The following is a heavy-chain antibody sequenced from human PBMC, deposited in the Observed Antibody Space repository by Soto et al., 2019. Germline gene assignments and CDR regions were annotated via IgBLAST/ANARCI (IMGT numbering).Heavy chain of an antibody. V-gene: IGHV3-74*01. CDR1: GFTFSGSW. D-gene: IGHD3-10*01. J-gene: IGHJ4*02. CDR2: INGDGSGT. Sequence: EVQLVESGGGLVQPGGSLRLSCEASGFTFSGSWMHWVRQAPGQGLVWVSRINGDGSGTSYADFVKGRFTISRDDAKNTLFLQMNGLRAEDTAVYYCARGIFGSGTANDYWGQGTLVTVSS. CDR3: ARGIFGSGTANDY.